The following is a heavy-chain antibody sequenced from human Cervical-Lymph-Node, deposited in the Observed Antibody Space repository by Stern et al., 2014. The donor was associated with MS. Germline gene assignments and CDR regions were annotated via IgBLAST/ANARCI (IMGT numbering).Heavy chain of an antibody. Sequence: QMQLVQSGAELKQPGSSVKVSCKVSGGTFDNYAISWVRQAPGQGLEWMGGIIPIFATANYARRFQGRITITADKSTTTAYMELSSLRSEDTAIYYCARDPPEAAVGVDTGDFWGQGSLVTVAS. CDR1: GGTFDNYA. CDR3: ARDPPEAAVGVDTGDF. CDR2: IIPIFATA. D-gene: IGHD3-3*01. V-gene: IGHV1-69*06. J-gene: IGHJ4*02.